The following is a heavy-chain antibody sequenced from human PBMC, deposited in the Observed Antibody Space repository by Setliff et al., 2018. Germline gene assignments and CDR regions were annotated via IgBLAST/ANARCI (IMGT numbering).Heavy chain of an antibody. CDR1: GGSISSSSYY. V-gene: IGHV4-39*07. J-gene: IGHJ4*02. CDR3: ARRETYYNFWSGYYAY. CDR2: IYYSGST. D-gene: IGHD3-3*01. Sequence: PSETLSLTCTVPGGSISSSSYYWGWIRQPPGKGLEWIGSIYYSGSTYYNPSLKSRVTISVDTSKNQFSLKLSSVTAADTAVYYCARRETYYNFWSGYYAYWGQGTLVTVSS.